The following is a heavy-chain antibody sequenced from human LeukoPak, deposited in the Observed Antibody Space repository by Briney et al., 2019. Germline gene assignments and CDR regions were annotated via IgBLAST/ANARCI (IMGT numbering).Heavy chain of an antibody. D-gene: IGHD3-10*01. J-gene: IGHJ6*04. CDR1: GFTFSSYS. CDR3: ARDPNYYGSGSYYIGGYYGMDV. Sequence: GGSLRLSCAASGFTFSSYSMNWVRQAPGKGLEWVSSISSSSSYIYYADSVKGRFTISRDNAKNSLYLQMNSLRAEDTAVYYCARDPNYYGSGSYYIGGYYGMDVWGKGTTVTVSS. V-gene: IGHV3-21*01. CDR2: ISSSSSYI.